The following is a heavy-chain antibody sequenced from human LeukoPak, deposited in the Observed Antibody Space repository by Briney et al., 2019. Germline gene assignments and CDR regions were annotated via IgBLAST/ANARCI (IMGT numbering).Heavy chain of an antibody. Sequence: PGGSLRLSCAASGFTFSSYGMHWVRQAPGKGLEWVAFIRYDGSNKYYADSVKGRFTISRDNSKNTLYLQMNSLRAEDTAVYYCAREVGPAAPYFDYWGQGTLVTVSS. CDR2: IRYDGSNK. D-gene: IGHD6-6*01. CDR1: GFTFSSYG. CDR3: AREVGPAAPYFDY. J-gene: IGHJ4*02. V-gene: IGHV3-30*02.